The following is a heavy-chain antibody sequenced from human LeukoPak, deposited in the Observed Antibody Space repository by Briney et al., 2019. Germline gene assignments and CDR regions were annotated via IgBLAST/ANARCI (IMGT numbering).Heavy chain of an antibody. CDR2: IYYSGST. J-gene: IGHJ6*03. CDR3: TRGSIAYYYMDV. V-gene: IGHV4-59*01. D-gene: IGHD3-22*01. Sequence: SETLSLTCTVSGGSISSYYWSWIRQPPGKGLEWIGYIYYSGSTNYNPSLKSRVTISVDTSKNQISLKLSSVTAADTAVYYCTRGSIAYYYMDVWGKGTTVTISS. CDR1: GGSISSYY.